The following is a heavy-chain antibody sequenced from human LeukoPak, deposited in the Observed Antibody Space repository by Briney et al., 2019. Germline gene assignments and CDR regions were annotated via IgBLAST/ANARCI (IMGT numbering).Heavy chain of an antibody. V-gene: IGHV1-2*02. CDR3: ATGEGVNYYDSSGYPLQDYYGMDV. Sequence: VASVKVSCKASGYTFTSYFMHWMRQAPGQGLEWMGWINPNSGGTNYAQKFQGRVTMTRDTSISTAYMELSRLRSGDTAVYYCATGEGVNYYDSSGYPLQDYYGMDVWGQGTTVTVSS. CDR1: GYTFTSYF. D-gene: IGHD3-22*01. CDR2: INPNSGGT. J-gene: IGHJ6*02.